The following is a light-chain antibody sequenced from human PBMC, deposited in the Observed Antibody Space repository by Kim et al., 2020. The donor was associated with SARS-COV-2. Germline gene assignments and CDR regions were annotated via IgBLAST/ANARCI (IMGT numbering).Light chain of an antibody. Sequence: DIQMTQSPSTLSASVGDSVTMTFRASQTISSRMAWYQQKPGKVPTLLIYEASTLESGVPSRFSGSRSGTEFTLTISSLQPDDFATYYCQLYNDYSATFGQGTKLEI. CDR2: EAS. V-gene: IGKV1-5*03. CDR3: QLYNDYSAT. CDR1: QTISSR. J-gene: IGKJ2*01.